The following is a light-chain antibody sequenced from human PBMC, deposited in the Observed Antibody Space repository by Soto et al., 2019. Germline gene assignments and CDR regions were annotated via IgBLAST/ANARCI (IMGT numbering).Light chain of an antibody. V-gene: IGKV3-20*01. CDR2: GAS. CDR1: QSVSSSY. Sequence: EIVLTQSPGTLSLSPGERATLSCRASQSVSSSYLAWYQQKPGQAPRLLIYGASGRATGIPYRFSGSGSGTDFTLAINSLEPEDFAVYYCQQYGSSPLFTFGPGTKVDIK. J-gene: IGKJ3*01. CDR3: QQYGSSPLFT.